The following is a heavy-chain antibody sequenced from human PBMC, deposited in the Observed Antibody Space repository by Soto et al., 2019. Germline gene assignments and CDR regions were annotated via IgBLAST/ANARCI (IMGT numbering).Heavy chain of an antibody. J-gene: IGHJ6*02. CDR3: ARRKLDVVVPAAIYYYYYGMDV. CDR1: GGTFSSYA. Sequence: QVQLVQSGAEVKKPGSSVKVSCKASGGTFSSYAISWVRQAPGQGLEWMGGIIPIFGTANYAQKFQGRVTITADESTSTAYMELSSLRSEDTAVYYCARRKLDVVVPAAIYYYYYGMDVWGQGTTVTVSS. V-gene: IGHV1-69*01. D-gene: IGHD2-2*01. CDR2: IIPIFGTA.